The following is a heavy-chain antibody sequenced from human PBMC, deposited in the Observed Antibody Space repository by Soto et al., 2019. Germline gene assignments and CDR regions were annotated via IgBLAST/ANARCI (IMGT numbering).Heavy chain of an antibody. D-gene: IGHD6-6*01. CDR1: GGSISSSTYY. J-gene: IGHJ5*02. V-gene: IGHV4-39*01. CDR3: ARRSSSSLGSLFDP. CDR2: MYYTGTK. Sequence: TLSLTCTVSGGSISSSTYYWDWIRQPPGRGLEWIGAMYYTGTKNYNPSLESRVTMSVDTSKNHFSLKLSSVTPTDTAVYYCARRSSSSLGSLFDPWGRGILVTVSS.